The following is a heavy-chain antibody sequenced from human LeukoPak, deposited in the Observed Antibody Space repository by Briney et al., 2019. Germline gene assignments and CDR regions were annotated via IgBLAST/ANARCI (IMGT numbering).Heavy chain of an antibody. D-gene: IGHD2-15*01. CDR2: IKQDGSEK. J-gene: IGHJ4*02. Sequence: GGSLRLSCAASGFTLSSYSMSWVRQAPGKGLEWVANIKQDGSEKYYVDSVKGRFTISRDNAKNSLYLQMNSLRAEDTAVYYCARDIVVVVAAYFDYWGQGTLVTVSS. CDR3: ARDIVVVVAAYFDY. V-gene: IGHV3-7*01. CDR1: GFTLSSYS.